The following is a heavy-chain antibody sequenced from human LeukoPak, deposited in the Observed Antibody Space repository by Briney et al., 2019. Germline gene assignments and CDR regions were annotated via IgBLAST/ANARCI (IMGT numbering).Heavy chain of an antibody. CDR2: ISYDGSNQ. J-gene: IGHJ4*02. CDR3: AKGSGYGTDY. D-gene: IGHD5-18*01. CDR1: GFTFSSYG. Sequence: PGGSLRLSCAASGFTFSSYGMHWVRQAPGKGLEWVAVISYDGSNQYYADSVKGRFTISRDNSKNTMYLQMNSLRAEDTAMYYCAKGSGYGTDYWGQGTLVTVSS. V-gene: IGHV3-30*18.